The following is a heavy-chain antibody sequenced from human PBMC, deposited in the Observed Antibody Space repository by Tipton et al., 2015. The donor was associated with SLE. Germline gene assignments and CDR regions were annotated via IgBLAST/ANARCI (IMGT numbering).Heavy chain of an antibody. V-gene: IGHV1-46*01. Sequence: QLVQSGAEVTKPGASVRVSCRAPTYYIHWVRQAPGQGLEWMGTINPTGTSTTYAQKFQGRVTVTRDTSTSTVSMQLGSLRSEDTAIYYCATYILTGYYVDYWGPGTLVSVSA. J-gene: IGHJ4*02. D-gene: IGHD3-9*01. CDR2: INPTGTST. CDR1: TYY. CDR3: ATYILTGYYVDY.